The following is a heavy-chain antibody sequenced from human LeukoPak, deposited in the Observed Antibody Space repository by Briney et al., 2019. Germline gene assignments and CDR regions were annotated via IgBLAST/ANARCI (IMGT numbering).Heavy chain of an antibody. CDR2: IYYSGST. Sequence: SETLSLTCTVSGGSISSSSYYWGWIRQPPGKGLEWIGYIYYSGSTNYNPSLKSRVTISVDTSKNQFSLKLSSVTAADTAVYYCARGRVVADDWGQGTLVTVSS. CDR3: ARGRVVADD. V-gene: IGHV4-61*05. CDR1: GGSISSSSYY. D-gene: IGHD3-3*01. J-gene: IGHJ4*02.